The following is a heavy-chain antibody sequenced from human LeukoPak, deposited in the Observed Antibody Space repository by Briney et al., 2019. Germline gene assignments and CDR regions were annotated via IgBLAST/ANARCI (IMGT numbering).Heavy chain of an antibody. CDR2: IYYSGST. D-gene: IGHD6-13*01. V-gene: IGHV4-59*01. CDR3: GGGVAAGGTIDY. J-gene: IGHJ4*02. CDR1: GGSISSYY. Sequence: PSETLSLTCTVSGGSISSYYWSWIRQPPGKGLEWIGYIYYSGSTYYNPSLRSRVTISVDTPKNQFSLKLSSVTAADTAVYYCGGGVAAGGTIDYWGQGTLVNVSS.